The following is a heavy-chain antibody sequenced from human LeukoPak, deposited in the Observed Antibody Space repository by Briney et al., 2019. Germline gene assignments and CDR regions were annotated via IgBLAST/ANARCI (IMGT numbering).Heavy chain of an antibody. J-gene: IGHJ4*02. V-gene: IGHV3-64*04. CDR2: ISVNGGST. CDR3: ARESFSGWYDDD. CDR1: GFTFSSYA. D-gene: IGHD6-19*01. Sequence: GGSLRLSCSASGFTFSSYALHWVRQAPGKGLAYVSAISVNGGSTYYADSVKGRFTISRDNSKNSLYLQMNSLRGEDTAVYYCARESFSGWYDDDWGKGTLVTVSS.